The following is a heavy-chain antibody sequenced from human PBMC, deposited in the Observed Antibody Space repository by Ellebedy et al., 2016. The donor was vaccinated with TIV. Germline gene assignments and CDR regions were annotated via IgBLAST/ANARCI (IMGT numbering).Heavy chain of an antibody. J-gene: IGHJ4*02. CDR3: AKGRGGGSDSSAPRYYFDY. Sequence: GESLKISCAASGFNFNSYAMSWVRQAPGKGLEWVSTISHTGSRTYYANSVECRFIISRDNSKKTLYLQMNSLRAEDTAVYYCAKGRGGGSDSSAPRYYFDYWGLGTLVTVSS. CDR2: ISHTGSRT. CDR1: GFNFNSYA. D-gene: IGHD3-22*01. V-gene: IGHV3-23*01.